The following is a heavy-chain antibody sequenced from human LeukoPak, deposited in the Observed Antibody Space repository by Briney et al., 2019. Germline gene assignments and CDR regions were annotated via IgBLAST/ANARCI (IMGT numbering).Heavy chain of an antibody. Sequence: ASVKVSCKASGYTFAGYYMHWVRQAPGQGLEWMGWINPNTGGANYAQKFQGRVTMTRDTSISTAYMELSRLRSDDTAVYYCARGDYYYYYMDVWGKGTTVTISS. CDR2: INPNTGGA. V-gene: IGHV1-2*02. J-gene: IGHJ6*03. CDR1: GYTFAGYY. CDR3: ARGDYYYYYMDV.